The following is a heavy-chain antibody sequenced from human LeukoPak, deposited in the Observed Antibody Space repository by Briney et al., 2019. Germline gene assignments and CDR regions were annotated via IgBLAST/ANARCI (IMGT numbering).Heavy chain of an antibody. V-gene: IGHV1-69-2*01. Sequence: GASVKVSCKVSGHTFTDYYMHWVQQAPGKGLEWMGLVDPEDGETIYAEKFQGRVTITADTSTDTAYMELSSLRSEDTAVYYCATMLSSSGWYYFDYWGQGTLVTVSS. J-gene: IGHJ4*02. D-gene: IGHD6-19*01. CDR1: GHTFTDYY. CDR2: VDPEDGET. CDR3: ATMLSSSGWYYFDY.